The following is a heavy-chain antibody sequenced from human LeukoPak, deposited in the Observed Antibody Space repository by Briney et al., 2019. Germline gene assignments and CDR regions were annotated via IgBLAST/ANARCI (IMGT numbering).Heavy chain of an antibody. CDR1: GYTFTSYG. CDR2: ISAYNGNT. D-gene: IGHD6-13*01. J-gene: IGHJ4*02. Sequence: ASLKVSCKASGYTFTSYGITWVRQAPGQGLEWMGWISAYNGNTNYAQKLQGRVTTTTDTSTSTAYMELRSLRPDDTAVYYCARATRIAAAGTIDYWGQGTLVTVSS. CDR3: ARATRIAAAGTIDY. V-gene: IGHV1-18*01.